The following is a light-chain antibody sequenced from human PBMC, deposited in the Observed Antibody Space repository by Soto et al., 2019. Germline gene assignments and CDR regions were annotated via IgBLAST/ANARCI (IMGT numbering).Light chain of an antibody. CDR3: SSYTSSNTYV. V-gene: IGLV2-18*02. Sequence: QSALTQPPSVSGSPGQSVAISCRGTSSDVGSYNLVAWYQQPPGTAPKLMISEVNNRPSGVPDRFSGSKSGNTASLTISGLQAEDEADYYCSSYTSSNTYVFGTGTKLTVL. CDR2: EVN. CDR1: SSDVGSYNL. J-gene: IGLJ1*01.